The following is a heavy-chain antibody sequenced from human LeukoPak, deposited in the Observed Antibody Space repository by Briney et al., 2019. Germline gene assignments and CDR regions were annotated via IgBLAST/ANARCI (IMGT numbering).Heavy chain of an antibody. J-gene: IGHJ5*02. V-gene: IGHV4-34*01. D-gene: IGHD3-10*01. Sequence: PSETLSLTCAVYGGSFTTYYGTWIRQPPGKGLEWIGEINLRGTTNYNPSLKSRVTISVDTSKNQFSLKLSSVTAADTAVYYCARREYYYGSGSYYGVGWFDPWGQGTLVTVSS. CDR3: ARREYYYGSGSYYGVGWFDP. CDR1: GGSFTTYY. CDR2: INLRGTT.